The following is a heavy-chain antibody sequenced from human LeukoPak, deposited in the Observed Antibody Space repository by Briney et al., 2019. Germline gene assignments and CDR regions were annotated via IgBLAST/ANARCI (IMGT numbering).Heavy chain of an antibody. CDR3: AKDSTGVTDY. CDR2: ISYDGSNK. Sequence: PGGSLRLSCAASGFTFSSYGMHWVRQAPGKGLEWVAVISYDGSNKYYADSVKGRFTISRDNSKNTLYLQMNSPRAEDTAVYYCAKDSTGVTDYWGQGTLVTVSS. J-gene: IGHJ4*02. CDR1: GFTFSSYG. D-gene: IGHD3-10*01. V-gene: IGHV3-30*18.